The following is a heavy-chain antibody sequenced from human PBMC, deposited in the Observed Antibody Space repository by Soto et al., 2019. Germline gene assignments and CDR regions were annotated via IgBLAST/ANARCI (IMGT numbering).Heavy chain of an antibody. D-gene: IGHD1-26*01. Sequence: QVQLVESGGGVVQPGRSLRLSCAASGFTFTNYGMHWVRQAPGKGLEWVAVIWNDGSNKYYADSVKGRFTISKDNSQNPLYLQLNNRRAEDTAMYYCTRDPYGGSRYYFDSWGQGTLVHVSS. V-gene: IGHV3-33*01. CDR1: GFTFTNYG. J-gene: IGHJ4*02. CDR3: TRDPYGGSRYYFDS. CDR2: IWNDGSNK.